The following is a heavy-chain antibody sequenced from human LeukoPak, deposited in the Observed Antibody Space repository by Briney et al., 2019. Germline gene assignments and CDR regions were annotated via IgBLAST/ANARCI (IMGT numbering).Heavy chain of an antibody. CDR2: INHNGNVN. CDR1: GFTFSSYW. Sequence: GGSLRLSCAASGFTFSSYWMNWARQAPGKGLEWVASINHNGNVNYYVDSVKGRFTISRDNAKNSLYLQMNSLRAEDTAVYSCTRDRQGPKLYEMHVWGQGTTVTVSS. D-gene: IGHD3-10*01. CDR3: TRDRQGPKLYEMHV. V-gene: IGHV3-7*01. J-gene: IGHJ6*02.